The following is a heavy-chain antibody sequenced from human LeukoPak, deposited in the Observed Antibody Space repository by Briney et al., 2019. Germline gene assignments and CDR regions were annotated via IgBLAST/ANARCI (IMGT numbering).Heavy chain of an antibody. J-gene: IGHJ4*02. D-gene: IGHD3-10*01. CDR3: ARDGELIKGTFDY. Sequence: GGSLRLSCAASGFTFSSYGMHWVRQAPGKGLEWVAVIWYDGSNKYYADSVKGRFTISRDNSKKIMYLQMNSLRVEDTGIYYCARDGELIKGTFDYWGQGILVTVAS. V-gene: IGHV3-33*01. CDR2: IWYDGSNK. CDR1: GFTFSSYG.